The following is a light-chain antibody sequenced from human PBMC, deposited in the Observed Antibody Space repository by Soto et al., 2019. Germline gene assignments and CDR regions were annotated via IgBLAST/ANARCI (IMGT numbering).Light chain of an antibody. V-gene: IGKV1-9*01. CDR2: AAS. CDR3: QQLNSYPRT. J-gene: IGKJ3*01. Sequence: IQLTQSPSSLAASLGDRVTITCRASQGISSHLAWYQQKPGKAPKLLIYAASTLQSGVPSRFSGSGSGTEFTLTISSLPPEDFETYYCQQLNSYPRTFGPGTKVDIK. CDR1: QGISSH.